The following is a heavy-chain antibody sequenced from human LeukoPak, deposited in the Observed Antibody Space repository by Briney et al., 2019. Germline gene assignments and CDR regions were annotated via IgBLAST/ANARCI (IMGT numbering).Heavy chain of an antibody. J-gene: IGHJ4*02. CDR2: INPNSGGT. Sequence: ASVKVSCKASGYTFTGYYMHWVRQAPGQGLEWMGRINPNSGGTNSAQKFQGRVTMTRDTSISTAYMELSSLRSDDTAVYYCARDGVGCDSTSCPTPHWGQGTQVTVSS. D-gene: IGHD2-2*01. V-gene: IGHV1-2*06. CDR1: GYTFTGYY. CDR3: ARDGVGCDSTSCPTPH.